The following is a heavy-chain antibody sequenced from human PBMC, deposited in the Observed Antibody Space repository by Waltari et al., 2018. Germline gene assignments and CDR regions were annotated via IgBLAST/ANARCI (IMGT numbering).Heavy chain of an antibody. D-gene: IGHD3-10*01. J-gene: IGHJ5*02. V-gene: IGHV3-33*01. CDR2: IWYDGSNK. Sequence: QVQLVESGAGVVQPGRSLRLSCAASGVTFSSYGMHWVRQAPGKGLEWVAVIWYDGSNKYYADSVKGRFTISRDNSKNTLYLQMNSLRAEDTAVYYCAREEWYYGSGSWFDPWGQGTLVTVSS. CDR1: GVTFSSYG. CDR3: AREEWYYGSGSWFDP.